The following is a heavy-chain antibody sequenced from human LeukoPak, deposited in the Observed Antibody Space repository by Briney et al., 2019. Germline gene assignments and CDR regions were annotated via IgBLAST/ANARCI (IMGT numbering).Heavy chain of an antibody. CDR3: ARDLGYDSSGYEFDY. J-gene: IGHJ4*02. V-gene: IGHV3-21*01. Sequence: PGGSLRLSCAASGFTFSSYSMNWVRQAPGKGLEWVSSVSSSSSYIYYADSAKGRFAISRDNAKNSLYLQMNSLRAEDTAVYYCARDLGYDSSGYEFDYWGQGTLVTVSS. CDR1: GFTFSSYS. D-gene: IGHD3-22*01. CDR2: VSSSSSYI.